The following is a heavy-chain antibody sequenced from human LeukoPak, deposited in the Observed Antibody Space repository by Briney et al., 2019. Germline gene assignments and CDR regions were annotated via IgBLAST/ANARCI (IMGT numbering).Heavy chain of an antibody. CDR3: ARDVDGSGSYPQKYYYGMDV. D-gene: IGHD3-10*01. Sequence: GGSLRLSCAVAGFTFSNYAMTWVRQAPGKGLEWVSGISGSGDSTNDPDSVKGRFGVSRDNSKNTMFLQMNSLRAEDTAVYYCARDVDGSGSYPQKYYYGMDVWGQGTTVTVSS. V-gene: IGHV3-23*01. J-gene: IGHJ6*02. CDR2: ISGSGDST. CDR1: GFTFSNYA.